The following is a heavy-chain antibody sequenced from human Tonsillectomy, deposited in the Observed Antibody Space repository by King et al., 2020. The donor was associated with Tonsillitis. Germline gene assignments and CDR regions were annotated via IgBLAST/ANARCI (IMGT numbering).Heavy chain of an antibody. CDR3: STHVVYYDSSGDEVLMDG. D-gene: IGHD3-22*01. Sequence: VQLVESGGGLVKPGGSLRLSCAASGFTFTNAWMNWVRQAPGKGLEWVGRSKRKTDGGTADYAAPVKGRFTFSRDDSKKTLYLQMNSLKTEDTGVYYCSTHVVYYDSSGDEVLMDGWGKGTTVTVSS. CDR1: GFTFTNAW. V-gene: IGHV3-15*01. CDR2: SKRKTDGGTA. J-gene: IGHJ6*04.